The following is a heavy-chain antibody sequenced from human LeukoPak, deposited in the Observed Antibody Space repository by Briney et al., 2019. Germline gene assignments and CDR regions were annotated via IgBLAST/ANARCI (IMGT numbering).Heavy chain of an antibody. CDR3: VKDRPCDGCMPMDA. D-gene: IGHD5-24*01. V-gene: IGHV3-23*01. Sequence: GGSLRLSCAASGFTFGDYSMSWVRQVPGKGLEWLPGIGRVGYTYYADSVKGRFTISRDNSKNTVYLQMKSLRAEDTAIYYCVKDRPCDGCMPMDAWGQGTTVTVSS. J-gene: IGHJ6*02. CDR2: IGRVGYT. CDR1: GFTFGDYS.